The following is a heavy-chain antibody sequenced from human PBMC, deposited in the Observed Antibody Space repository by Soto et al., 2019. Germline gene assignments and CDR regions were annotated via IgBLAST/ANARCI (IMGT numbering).Heavy chain of an antibody. D-gene: IGHD6-19*01. V-gene: IGHV3-48*02. CDR3: ARAHPGWYYFDY. CDR1: GFSFSSYS. CDR2: ISASSSTI. J-gene: IGHJ4*02. Sequence: GGSLRLSCVVSGFSFSSYSMNWVRQAPGKGLEWLSYISASSSTIYYADSVKGRFSISRDKAKNSLYLQMNSLRDEDTAVYYCARAHPGWYYFDYWGQGTLVTVSS.